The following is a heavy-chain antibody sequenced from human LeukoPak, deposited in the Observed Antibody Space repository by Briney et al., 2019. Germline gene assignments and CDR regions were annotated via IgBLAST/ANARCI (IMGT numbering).Heavy chain of an antibody. CDR1: GDSVSSNSAA. Sequence: SQTLSLTCAISGDSVSSNSAAWNWIWQSPSRGLEWLGRTYYRSKWYNDYAVSVKSRITINPDTSKNQFSPQLNSVTPEDTAVYYCARQGCSSTSCYTWAFDYWGQGTLVTVSS. V-gene: IGHV6-1*01. J-gene: IGHJ4*02. D-gene: IGHD2-2*02. CDR2: TYYRSKWYN. CDR3: ARQGCSSTSCYTWAFDY.